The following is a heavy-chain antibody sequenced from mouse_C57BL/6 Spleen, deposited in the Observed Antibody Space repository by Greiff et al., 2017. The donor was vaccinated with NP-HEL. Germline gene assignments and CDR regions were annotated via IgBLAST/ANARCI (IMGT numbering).Heavy chain of an antibody. CDR3: TTSYYSNLTV. D-gene: IGHD2-5*01. CDR1: GFNIKDDY. J-gene: IGHJ1*03. V-gene: IGHV14-4*01. CDR2: IDPENGDT. Sequence: EVQLQQSGAELVRPGASVKLSCTASGFNIKDDYMHWVKQRPEQGLEWIGWIDPENGDTEYASKFQGKATITADTSSNTAYLQLSSLTSEDTAVYYCTTSYYSNLTVWGTGTTVTVSS.